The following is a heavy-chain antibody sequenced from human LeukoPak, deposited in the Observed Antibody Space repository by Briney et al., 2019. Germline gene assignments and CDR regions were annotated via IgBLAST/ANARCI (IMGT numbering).Heavy chain of an antibody. CDR1: GFTFSSYA. D-gene: IGHD1-26*01. V-gene: IGHV3-23*01. Sequence: GGSLRLSCAASGFTFSSYAMSWVRQAPGKGLEWVSAISGSGGSTYYADSVKGRFIISRDNSKNTLYLQMNSLRAEDTAIYYCARDLNNGSYHWFDPWGQGTLVTVSS. CDR3: ARDLNNGSYHWFDP. CDR2: ISGSGGST. J-gene: IGHJ5*02.